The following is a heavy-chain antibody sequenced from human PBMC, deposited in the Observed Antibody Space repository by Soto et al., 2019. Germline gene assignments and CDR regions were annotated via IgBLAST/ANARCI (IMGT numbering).Heavy chain of an antibody. J-gene: IGHJ4*02. CDR1: GYSFTNYW. D-gene: IGHD5-12*01. CDR3: ATHRNGYNPFDF. V-gene: IGHV5-51*01. CDR2: IYLGDSNT. Sequence: GESLKISCKGSGYSFTNYWIAWVRQMPGEGLECMGLIYLGDSNTRYSPSFQGQVTISADKSISTAYLQWSSLKASDTAIYYCATHRNGYNPFDFWGQGTLVTVSS.